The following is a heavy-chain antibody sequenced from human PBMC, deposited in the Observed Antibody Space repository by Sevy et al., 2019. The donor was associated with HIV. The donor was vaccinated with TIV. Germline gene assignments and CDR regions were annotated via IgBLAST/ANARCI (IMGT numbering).Heavy chain of an antibody. CDR3: AREYSSGWYEGEFGY. Sequence: GGSLRLSCAASGFTFSDYYMSWIRQAPGKGLEWVSYISSSGSTIYYADAVKGRFTISRDNAKNSLYRQMNSLRAEDTAVYYCAREYSSGWYEGEFGYWGQGTLVTVSS. CDR1: GFTFSDYY. V-gene: IGHV3-11*04. CDR2: ISSSGSTI. J-gene: IGHJ4*02. D-gene: IGHD6-19*01.